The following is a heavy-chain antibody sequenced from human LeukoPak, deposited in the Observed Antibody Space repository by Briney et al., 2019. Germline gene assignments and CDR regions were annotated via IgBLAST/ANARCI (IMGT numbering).Heavy chain of an antibody. CDR1: GFTFSSYA. CDR3: VRDDNRLE. D-gene: IGHD1-1*01. J-gene: IGHJ4*02. V-gene: IGHV3-30-3*01. Sequence: GGSLRLSCAASGFTFSSYAMHWVRQAPGKGLEWVAVISYDGSDKYYADSVKGRFTISRDNSKNTLYLQMNSLRAEDTAVYYCVRDDNRLEWGQGTLVTVSS. CDR2: ISYDGSDK.